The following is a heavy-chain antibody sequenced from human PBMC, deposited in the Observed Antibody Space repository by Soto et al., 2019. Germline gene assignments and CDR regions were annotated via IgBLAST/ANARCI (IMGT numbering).Heavy chain of an antibody. D-gene: IGHD2-15*01. CDR3: ARGGYCSGGSCYSRPEQYYYYSGMDV. J-gene: IGHJ6*02. CDR1: GFTFSDHY. Sequence: GGSLRLSCAASGFTFSDHYMDWVRQAPGKGLEWVGRTRNKANSYTTEYAASVKGRFTISRDDSKNSLYLQMNSLKTEDTAVYYCARGGYCSGGSCYSRPEQYYYYSGMDVWGQGPTVPVYS. V-gene: IGHV3-72*01. CDR2: TRNKANSYTT.